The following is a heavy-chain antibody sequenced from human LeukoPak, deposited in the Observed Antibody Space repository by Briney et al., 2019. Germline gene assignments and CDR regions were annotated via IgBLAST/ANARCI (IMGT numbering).Heavy chain of an antibody. Sequence: SETLSLTCTVSGGSIGTYSWNWIRQPPGKGLEWIGYIYYSGTTNYNPSLKSRVTISVDTSKNQFSLKLSSVTAADTAVYYCARHSFVFSLDYWGQGTLVTVSS. J-gene: IGHJ4*02. CDR3: ARHSFVFSLDY. CDR1: GGSIGTYS. CDR2: IYYSGTT. V-gene: IGHV4-59*01. D-gene: IGHD2-21*01.